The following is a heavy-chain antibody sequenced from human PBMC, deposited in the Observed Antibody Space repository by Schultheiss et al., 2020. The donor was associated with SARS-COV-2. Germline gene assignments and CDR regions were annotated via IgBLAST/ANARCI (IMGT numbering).Heavy chain of an antibody. CDR3: ARDRPEWELNYYYYGMDV. Sequence: GESLKISCAASGFTFSSYEMNWVRQAPGKGLEWVSYISSSGSTIYYADSVKGRFTISRDNAKNTLYLQMNSLRAEDTAVYYCARDRPEWELNYYYYGMDVWGQGTTVTVSS. D-gene: IGHD1-26*01. CDR2: ISSSGSTI. J-gene: IGHJ6*02. CDR1: GFTFSSYE. V-gene: IGHV3-48*03.